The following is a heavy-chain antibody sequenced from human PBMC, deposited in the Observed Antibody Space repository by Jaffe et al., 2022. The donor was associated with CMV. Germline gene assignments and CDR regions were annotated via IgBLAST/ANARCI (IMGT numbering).Heavy chain of an antibody. Sequence: QVQLQESGPGLVKPSETLSLTCTVSGGSISSYYWSWIRQPPGKGLEWIGYIYYSGSTNYNPSLKSRVTISVDTSKNQFSLKLSSVTAADTAVYYCARGGDYYDPSVAFDIWGQGTMVTVSS. V-gene: IGHV4-59*01. CDR3: ARGGDYYDPSVAFDI. J-gene: IGHJ3*02. CDR1: GGSISSYY. CDR2: IYYSGST. D-gene: IGHD3-22*01.